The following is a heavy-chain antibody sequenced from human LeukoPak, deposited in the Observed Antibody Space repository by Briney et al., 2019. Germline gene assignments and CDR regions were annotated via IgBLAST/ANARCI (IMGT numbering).Heavy chain of an antibody. CDR1: GGSISSSSYY. V-gene: IGHV4-39*01. CDR3: AFSWTKTKTLDY. D-gene: IGHD3/OR15-3a*01. CDR2: IYYSGST. J-gene: IGHJ4*02. Sequence: PSETLSLTCTVSGGSISSSSYYWGWIRQPPGKGLEWIGSIYYSGSTYYNPSLKSRVTISVDTSKNRFSLKLSSVTAADTAVYYCAFSWTKTKTLDYWGQGTLVTVSS.